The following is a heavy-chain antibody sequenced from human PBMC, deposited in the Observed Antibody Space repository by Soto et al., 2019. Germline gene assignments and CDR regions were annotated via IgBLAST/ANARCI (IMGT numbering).Heavy chain of an antibody. V-gene: IGHV3-23*01. CDR1: GFTFSSYA. CDR2: ISGSGGST. D-gene: IGHD2-21*02. CDR3: AKGPVVTAIPSFDY. J-gene: IGHJ4*02. Sequence: EVQLLESGGGLVQPGGSLRLSCAASGFTFSSYAMSWVRQAPGKGLEWVSTISGSGGSTYYAASVKGRLTISRDNSKNTLYLQMNSLRAEDTAVYYCAKGPVVTAIPSFDYGGQGTLVTVSS.